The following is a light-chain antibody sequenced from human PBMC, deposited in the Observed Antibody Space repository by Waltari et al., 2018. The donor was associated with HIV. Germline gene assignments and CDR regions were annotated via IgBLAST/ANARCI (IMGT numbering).Light chain of an antibody. V-gene: IGLV3-1*01. CDR2: QDS. J-gene: IGLJ2*01. CDR3: QAWDSRTS. Sequence: SYELTQPPSVSVSPGQTASITGSGDKLGDKSVYWYQQKAGQCPVLVIFQDSKRPSGIPERFSGSNSGNTATLTISGTQAMDEADYYCQAWDSRTSFGGGTKLTVL. CDR1: KLGDKS.